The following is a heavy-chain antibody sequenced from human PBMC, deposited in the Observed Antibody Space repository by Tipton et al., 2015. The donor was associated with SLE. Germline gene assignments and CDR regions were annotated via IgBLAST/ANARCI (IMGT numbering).Heavy chain of an antibody. Sequence: TLSLTCTVSGGSISSYFWSWFRQPPGKGLEWIGYIYYTGSTNYNASLKSRVTISVDTSKNQFSLSLSSVTATDTAVYYCGRGRTDAWELVGYWGQGTLVTVSS. CDR3: GRGRTDAWELVGY. CDR2: IYYTGST. V-gene: IGHV4-59*12. J-gene: IGHJ4*02. D-gene: IGHD4-23*01. CDR1: GGSISSYF.